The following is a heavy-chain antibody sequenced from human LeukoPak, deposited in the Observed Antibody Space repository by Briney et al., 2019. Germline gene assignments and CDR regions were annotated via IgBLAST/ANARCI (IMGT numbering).Heavy chain of an antibody. Sequence: GGSLRLSCAASGFTFSSYAMSWVRQAPGKGLEWVSAISGSGDGTYYGDSVKGRFTISRDNSKNTLYLQMNSLRAEDTAVYYCAKTRPLDSSSWSHGDYWGQGTLVTVSS. CDR2: ISGSGDGT. D-gene: IGHD6-13*01. CDR1: GFTFSSYA. J-gene: IGHJ4*02. V-gene: IGHV3-23*01. CDR3: AKTRPLDSSSWSHGDY.